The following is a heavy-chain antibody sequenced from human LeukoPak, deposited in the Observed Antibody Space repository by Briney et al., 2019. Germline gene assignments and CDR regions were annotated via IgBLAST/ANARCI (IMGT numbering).Heavy chain of an antibody. Sequence: GASVKVSCKASGGTFSSYAISWVRQAPGQGLEWMGGIIPIFGTANYAQKFQGRVTITADESTSTAYMELSSLRSEDTAVYYCARRRAAAGPLGYWDQGTLVTVSS. J-gene: IGHJ4*02. CDR3: ARRRAAAGPLGY. V-gene: IGHV1-69*01. CDR1: GGTFSSYA. D-gene: IGHD6-13*01. CDR2: IIPIFGTA.